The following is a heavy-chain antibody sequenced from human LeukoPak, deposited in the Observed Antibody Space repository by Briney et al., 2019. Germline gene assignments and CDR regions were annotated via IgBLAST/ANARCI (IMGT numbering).Heavy chain of an antibody. V-gene: IGHV5-51*01. J-gene: IGHJ4*02. Sequence: GESLKISCKGSGYTFTNYWVGWVRQMPGKGLEWMGTIYPNNSDSRYNPSFRGQVTISVDRSITTAYLLWKSLKASDTAIYYCALSNEAFDSAGYFDYWGQGTLSPSPQ. D-gene: IGHD3-22*01. CDR1: GYTFTNYW. CDR2: IYPNNSDS. CDR3: ALSNEAFDSAGYFDY.